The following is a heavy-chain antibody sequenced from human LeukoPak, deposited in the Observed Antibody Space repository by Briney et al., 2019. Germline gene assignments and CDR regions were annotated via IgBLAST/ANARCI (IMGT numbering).Heavy chain of an antibody. J-gene: IGHJ6*02. CDR2: INHSGST. CDR3: ARGNLPRYCSSTSCYRANRYYYYYYGMDV. V-gene: IGHV4-34*01. D-gene: IGHD2-2*02. CDR1: GGSFSGYY. Sequence: PSETLSLTCAVYGGSFSGYYWSWIRQPPGKGLGWIGEINHSGSTNYNPSLKSRVTISVDTSKNQFSLKLSSVTAADTAVYYRARGNLPRYCSSTSCYRANRYYYYYYGMDVWGQGTTVTVSS.